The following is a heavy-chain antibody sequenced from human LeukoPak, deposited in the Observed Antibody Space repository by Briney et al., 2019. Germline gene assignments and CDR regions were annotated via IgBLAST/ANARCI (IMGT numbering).Heavy chain of an antibody. CDR2: IDSDGSST. D-gene: IGHD2-2*01. CDR3: ARVTCTSTSCATVDY. CDR1: GFTFSSYS. J-gene: IGHJ4*02. V-gene: IGHV3-74*01. Sequence: GGSLRLSCAASGFTFSSYSMNWVRQAPGKGLVWVSRIDSDGSSTTSADSVKGRFTISRDNAKNTLYLQMNSLRAEDTSIYYCARVTCTSTSCATVDYWGQGTLVTVSS.